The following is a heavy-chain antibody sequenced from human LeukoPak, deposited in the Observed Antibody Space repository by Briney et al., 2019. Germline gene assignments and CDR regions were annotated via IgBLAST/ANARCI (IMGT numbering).Heavy chain of an antibody. CDR3: ARDRERGSWGFYYYYMDV. V-gene: IGHV1-18*01. D-gene: IGHD2-15*01. J-gene: IGHJ6*03. CDR2: ISAYNGNT. CDR1: GYTFTSYG. Sequence: GASVKVSCKASGYTFTSYGISWVRQAPGQGLEWMGWISAYNGNTNYAQKLQGRVTMTTDTSTSTAYMELSRLRSDDTAVYYCARDRERGSWGFYYYYMDVWGKGTTVTISS.